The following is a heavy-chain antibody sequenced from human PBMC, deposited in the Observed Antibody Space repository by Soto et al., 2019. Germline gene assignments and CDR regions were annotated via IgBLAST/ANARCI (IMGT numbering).Heavy chain of an antibody. CDR2: MSPNSGNT. J-gene: IGHJ6*02. V-gene: IGHV1-8*01. D-gene: IGHD3-3*01. CDR3: ARAKYYDFWSGYYTFGVDYYYGMDV. CDR1: GYTFTSYD. Sequence: ASVKVSCKASGYTFTSYDINWVRQANGQGLEWMGWMSPNSGNTGYAQKFQGRVTMTRNTSISTAYMELSSLRSEDTAVYYCARAKYYDFWSGYYTFGVDYYYGMDVWGQGTTVTVSS.